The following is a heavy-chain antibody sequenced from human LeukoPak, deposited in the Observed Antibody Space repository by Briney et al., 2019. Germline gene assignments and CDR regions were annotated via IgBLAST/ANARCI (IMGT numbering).Heavy chain of an antibody. CDR1: GGTISDYY. J-gene: IGHJ3*02. D-gene: IGHD3-22*01. V-gene: IGHV4-59*01. CDR3: AGEDYFDSSGYASWRFDI. CDR2: IYYSGNT. Sequence: SETLSLTCTVSGGTISDYYWTWIRQPPGKGLEWIGHIYYSGNTIYNPSLTSRVTISVDTSKNQFSLKLTSVTTADTAVYYCAGEDYFDSSGYASWRFDIWGQGTMVTVSS.